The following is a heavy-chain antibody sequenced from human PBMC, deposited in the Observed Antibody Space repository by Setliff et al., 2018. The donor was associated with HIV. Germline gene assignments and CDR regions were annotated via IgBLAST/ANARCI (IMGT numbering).Heavy chain of an antibody. CDR3: GRARDIAVAGYFDY. CDR1: GGSISSGNYY. Sequence: SETLSLTCTVSGGSISSGNYYWSWIRQAAGKGLEWIGRIYTSGSANYNPSLKSRVTISVDTSKNQFSLKLSSVTVADTALYYCGRARDIAVAGYFDYWGQGTLVTVSS. V-gene: IGHV4-61*02. D-gene: IGHD6-19*01. CDR2: IYTSGSA. J-gene: IGHJ4*02.